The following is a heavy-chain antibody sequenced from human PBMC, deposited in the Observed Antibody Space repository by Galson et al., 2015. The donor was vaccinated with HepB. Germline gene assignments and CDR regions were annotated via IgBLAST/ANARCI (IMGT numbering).Heavy chain of an antibody. CDR2: ISSSSSYI. V-gene: IGHV3-21*01. Sequence: SLRLSCAASGFTFSSYSMNWVRQAPGRGLEWVSSISSSSSYIYYADSVKGRFTISRDNAKNSLYLQMNSLRAEDTAVYYCARDIQHYDSSGRIPTRDTNFDYWGQGTLVTVSS. CDR3: ARDIQHYDSSGRIPTRDTNFDY. D-gene: IGHD3-22*01. CDR1: GFTFSSYS. J-gene: IGHJ4*02.